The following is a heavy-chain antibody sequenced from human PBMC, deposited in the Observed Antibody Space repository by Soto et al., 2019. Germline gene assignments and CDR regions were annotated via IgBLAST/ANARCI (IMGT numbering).Heavy chain of an antibody. V-gene: IGHV1-69*13. CDR3: ARSARDYYDSSGYYYVASFDY. CDR1: GGTFSSYA. J-gene: IGHJ4*02. CDR2: IIPIFGTA. D-gene: IGHD3-22*01. Sequence: ASVKVSCKASGGTFSSYAISWVRQAPGQGLEWMGGIIPIFGTANYAQKFQGRVTITADESTSTAYMELSSLRSEDTAVYYCARSARDYYDSSGYYYVASFDYWGQGTLVTVSS.